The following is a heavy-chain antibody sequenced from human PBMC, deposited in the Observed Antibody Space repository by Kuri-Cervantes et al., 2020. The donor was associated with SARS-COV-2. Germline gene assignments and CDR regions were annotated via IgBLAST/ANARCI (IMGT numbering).Heavy chain of an antibody. D-gene: IGHD2-2*01. J-gene: IGHJ6*03. CDR3: ARASTYCSSTSCYDYYYMDV. CDR2: IIPIFGTA. V-gene: IGHV1-69*13. Sequence: SVKVSCKASGGTFSSYAISWVRQAPGQGLEWMGRIIPIFGTANYAQKFQGRVTITADESTSTAYMELSSLRSEDTAVYHCARASTYCSSTSCYDYYYMDVWGKGTTVTVSS. CDR1: GGTFSSYA.